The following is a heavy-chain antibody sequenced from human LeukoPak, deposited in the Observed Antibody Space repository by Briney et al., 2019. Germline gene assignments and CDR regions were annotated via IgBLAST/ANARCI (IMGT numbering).Heavy chain of an antibody. CDR1: GGFISGYY. Sequence: PSETLSLTCTVSGGFISGYYWSWIRQPPGKGLEWIGYIYYSGSTNYNPSLQSRVTISVDMSKSQFSLKLSSVTAADTAVYYCASHKGFWGQGTLVTVSS. V-gene: IGHV4-59*01. CDR2: IYYSGST. J-gene: IGHJ4*02. CDR3: ASHKGF.